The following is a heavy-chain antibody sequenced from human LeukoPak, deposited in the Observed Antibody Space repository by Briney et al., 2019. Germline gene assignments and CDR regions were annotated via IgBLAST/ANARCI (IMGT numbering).Heavy chain of an antibody. J-gene: IGHJ4*02. CDR1: GFTFSSYA. CDR3: ARDSGYSSSWAFDY. V-gene: IGHV3-23*01. CDR2: ISGSGGST. D-gene: IGHD6-13*01. Sequence: GGSLRLSCAASGFTFSSYAMSWVRQAPGKGLEWVSAISGSGGSTYYADSVKGRFTISRDNSKNTLYLQMNSLRAEDTAVYYCARDSGYSSSWAFDYWGQGTLVTVSS.